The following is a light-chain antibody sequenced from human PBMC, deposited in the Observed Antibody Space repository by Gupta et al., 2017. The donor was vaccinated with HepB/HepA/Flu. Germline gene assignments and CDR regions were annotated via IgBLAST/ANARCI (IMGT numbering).Light chain of an antibody. Sequence: QSALTQPASVSGSPGQSITISCTGTSSDVGGYNYVSWFQHHPGKDPNLMISDVSNRPSGVSTRFSGSKSGNTASLTISGLQAEDEADYYCISYTSSSTYVFGTGTKVTVL. CDR1: SSDVGGYNY. V-gene: IGLV2-14*03. J-gene: IGLJ1*01. CDR3: ISYTSSSTYV. CDR2: DVS.